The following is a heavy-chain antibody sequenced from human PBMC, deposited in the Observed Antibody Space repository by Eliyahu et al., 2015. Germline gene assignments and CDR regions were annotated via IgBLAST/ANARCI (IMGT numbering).Heavy chain of an antibody. V-gene: IGHV3-23*01. CDR2: ISGSGGST. CDR1: GFXFSSYA. Sequence: EVQLLESGGGLVQPGGSLRLSCAASGFXFSSYAMSWVRQAPGKGLEWVSAISGSGGSTYYADSVKGRFTISRDNSKNTLYLQMNSLRAEDTAVYYCAKDRGGDLRFDYWGQGTLVTVSS. CDR3: AKDRGGDLRFDY. D-gene: IGHD2-21*02. J-gene: IGHJ4*02.